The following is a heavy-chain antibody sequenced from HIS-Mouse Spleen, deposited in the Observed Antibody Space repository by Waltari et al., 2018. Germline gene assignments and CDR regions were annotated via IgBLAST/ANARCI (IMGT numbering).Heavy chain of an antibody. CDR2: IDYSGST. CDR1: GGSISSSSYY. J-gene: IGHJ2*01. D-gene: IGHD6-13*01. CDR3: AREIPYSSSWYDWYFDL. Sequence: QLQLQESGPGLVKPSETLSLTCTVSGGSISSSSYYWGWIRQPPGKGLGWIGRIDYSGSTYYNPSLKSRVTISVDTSKNQCALKLSSVTAADTAVDYCAREIPYSSSWYDWYFDLWGRGTLVTVSS. V-gene: IGHV4-39*07.